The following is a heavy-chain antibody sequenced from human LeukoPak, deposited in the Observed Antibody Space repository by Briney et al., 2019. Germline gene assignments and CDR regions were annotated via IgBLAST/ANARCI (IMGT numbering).Heavy chain of an antibody. CDR2: IHSSGQT. Sequence: PSETLSLTCTVSGGSISSSSYYWGWIRQPPGKGLEWIGYIHSSGQTKYKPSLESRAFISLDASKNQFSLSLTSVTAADTAVYYCTKDLRADDSPLGFDPWGQGTLVTVSS. V-gene: IGHV4-31*03. CDR1: GGSISSSSYY. CDR3: TKDLRADDSPLGFDP. D-gene: IGHD3-16*01. J-gene: IGHJ5*02.